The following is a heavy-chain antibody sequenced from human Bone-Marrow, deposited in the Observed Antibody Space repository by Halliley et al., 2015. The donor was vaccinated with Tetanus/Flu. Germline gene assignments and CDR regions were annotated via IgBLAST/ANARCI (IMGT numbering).Heavy chain of an antibody. CDR2: HSETP. D-gene: IGHD2-2*01. Sequence: HSETPNYTPSLKSRVTIPVDTSRKQISLKMTSVTAADTALYYCARGSGVVPGVRIGGWFEPWGQGTLVTVSS. V-gene: IGHV4-34*01. CDR3: ARGSGVVPGVRIGGWFEP. J-gene: IGHJ5*02.